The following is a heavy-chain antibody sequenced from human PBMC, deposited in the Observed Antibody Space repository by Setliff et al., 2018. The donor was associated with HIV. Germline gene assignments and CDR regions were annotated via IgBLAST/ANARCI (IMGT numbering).Heavy chain of an antibody. V-gene: IGHV4-34*01. Sequence: PSETLSLTCAAYGGSLSDYYWSWIRQPPGKGLEWLGATHSSGNTNYSQSLKGRVTISVDTPKNQYSLHLKSVTSADTAVYYCARVREGFLPYDAFEIWGQGTMVTVSS. CDR2: THSSGNT. J-gene: IGHJ3*02. CDR1: GGSLSDYY. D-gene: IGHD3-3*01. CDR3: ARVREGFLPYDAFEI.